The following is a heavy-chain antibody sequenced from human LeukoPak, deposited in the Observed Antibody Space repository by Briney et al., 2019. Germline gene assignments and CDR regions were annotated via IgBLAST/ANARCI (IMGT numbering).Heavy chain of an antibody. J-gene: IGHJ5*02. CDR3: ARDGVVPAAPSFDP. D-gene: IGHD2-2*01. CDR2: TSAYDGDA. V-gene: IGHV1-18*01. CDR1: GYTFTSYL. Sequence: ASVKVSCKTSGYTFTSYLITWVRQAPGQGLEWMGWTSAYDGDANFAQKFQGRVTMTTDTSTSTAYMELRSLRSDDTAVYYCARDGVVPAAPSFDPWGQGTLVTVSS.